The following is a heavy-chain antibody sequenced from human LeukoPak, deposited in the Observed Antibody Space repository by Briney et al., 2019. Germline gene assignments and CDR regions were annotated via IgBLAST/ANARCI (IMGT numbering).Heavy chain of an antibody. D-gene: IGHD6-19*01. V-gene: IGHV1-2*06. CDR3: AREKYSSGWYYFDY. Sequence: ASVTVSCKASGYTFTGYYMHWVRQAPGQGREWMGRINPNSGGTNYAQKFQGRVTMTRDTSISTAYMELSRLRSDDTAVYYCAREKYSSGWYYFDYWGQGTLVTVSS. CDR2: INPNSGGT. CDR1: GYTFTGYY. J-gene: IGHJ4*02.